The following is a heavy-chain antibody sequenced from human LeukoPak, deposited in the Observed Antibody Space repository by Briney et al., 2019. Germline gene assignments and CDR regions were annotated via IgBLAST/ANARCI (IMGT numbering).Heavy chain of an antibody. V-gene: IGHV5-51*01. CDR1: GYSFTSYW. J-gene: IGHJ4*02. Sequence: GESLKISCKGSGYSFTSYWIGWVRQMPGQGLEWMGIIYPGDSDTTYSPSFQGQVTISADKSISTAYLQWGSLKASDTAMYYCARQTSIAAPQGYDYWGQGTLVTVSS. D-gene: IGHD6-6*01. CDR3: ARQTSIAAPQGYDY. CDR2: IYPGDSDT.